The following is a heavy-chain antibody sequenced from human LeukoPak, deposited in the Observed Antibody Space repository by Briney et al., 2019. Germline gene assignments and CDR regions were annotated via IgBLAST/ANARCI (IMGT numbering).Heavy chain of an antibody. CDR1: GGTFSSYA. D-gene: IGHD3-22*01. CDR2: ISYDGSNK. V-gene: IGHV3-30*04. Sequence: SCKASGGTFSSYAMHWVRQAPGKGLEWVAVISYDGSNKYCADSVKGRFTISRDNSKNTLYLQMNSLRAEDTAVYYCARGPHYYDSSGYNDAFDIWGQGTMVTVSS. CDR3: ARGPHYYDSSGYNDAFDI. J-gene: IGHJ3*02.